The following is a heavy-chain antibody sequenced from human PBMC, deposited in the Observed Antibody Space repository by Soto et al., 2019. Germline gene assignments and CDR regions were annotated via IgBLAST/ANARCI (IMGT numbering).Heavy chain of an antibody. CDR3: VRDRNWQLDDC. Sequence: LRLSCAASGFAFNTYWMHWVRQAPGKGLVWVSRINGDGSSTNYADSVKGRFTISRDNAKDTLYLQMNSLRGEDTAVYYCVRDRNWQLDDCWGQGTLVTVSS. CDR2: INGDGSST. D-gene: IGHD1-1*01. CDR1: GFAFNTYW. V-gene: IGHV3-74*01. J-gene: IGHJ4*02.